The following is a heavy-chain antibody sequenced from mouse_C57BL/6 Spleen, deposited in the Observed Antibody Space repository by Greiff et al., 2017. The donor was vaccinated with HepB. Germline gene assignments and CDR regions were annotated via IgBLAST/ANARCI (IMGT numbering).Heavy chain of an antibody. CDR1: GYSFTDYN. J-gene: IGHJ2*01. V-gene: IGHV1-39*01. Sequence: VQLKESGPELVKPGASVKISCKASGYSFTDYNMNWVKQSNGKSLEWIGVINPNYGTTSYNQKFKGKATLTVDQSSSTAYMQLNSLTSEDSAVYYCARRGGLYDYEDFDYWGQGTTLTVSS. CDR2: INPNYGTT. D-gene: IGHD2-4*01. CDR3: ARRGGLYDYEDFDY.